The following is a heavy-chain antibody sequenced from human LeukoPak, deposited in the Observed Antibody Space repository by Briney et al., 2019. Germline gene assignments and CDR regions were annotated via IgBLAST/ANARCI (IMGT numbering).Heavy chain of an antibody. Sequence: GGSLRLSCAASGFPFSSYAMSWVRQAPGKGLEWVSATSGTGGSRDYADSVKGRFTISRDNSKNTPYLQMNSLRAEDTAIYYCAKKVGLVSAPLYYFDLWGQGTLVTVSS. V-gene: IGHV3-23*01. CDR1: GFPFSSYA. J-gene: IGHJ4*02. D-gene: IGHD6-6*01. CDR2: TSGTGGSR. CDR3: AKKVGLVSAPLYYFDL.